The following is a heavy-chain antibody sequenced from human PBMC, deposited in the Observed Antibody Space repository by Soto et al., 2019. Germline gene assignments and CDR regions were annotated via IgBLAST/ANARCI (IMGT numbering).Heavy chain of an antibody. Sequence: GGSLRLSCAASGFTFSSYAMSWVRLAPGKGLEWVSAISGSGGSTYYADSVKGRFTISRDNSKNTLYLQMNSLRAEDTAVYYCAKDIAGSSSLFDYWGQGTLVTVSS. CDR1: GFTFSSYA. CDR2: ISGSGGST. CDR3: AKDIAGSSSLFDY. J-gene: IGHJ4*02. V-gene: IGHV3-23*01. D-gene: IGHD6-13*01.